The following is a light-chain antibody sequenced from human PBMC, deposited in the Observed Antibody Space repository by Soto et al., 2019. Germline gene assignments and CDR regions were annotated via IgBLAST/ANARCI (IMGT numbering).Light chain of an antibody. CDR3: QQSYDPPFT. J-gene: IGKJ3*01. CDR2: EAS. V-gene: IGKV1-39*01. CDR1: QGISTY. Sequence: DIQLTQSPSFLSASVGDRVTITCRASQGISTYLNWYQQRPGRAPKLLIYEASSLQSGVPSRFSGSGSGTDFTLTISSLQPEDFATYYCQQSYDPPFTFGPGTKVDIK.